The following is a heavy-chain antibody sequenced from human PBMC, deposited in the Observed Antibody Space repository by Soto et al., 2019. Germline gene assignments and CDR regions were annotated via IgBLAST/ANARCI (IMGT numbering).Heavy chain of an antibody. Sequence: AGGSLRLSCTASTFTFSRYAMSWVRQAPGKGLEWVSAISGGGDATFYADSLRGRFTISRDNSKNTLYLQVNSLRVEDTALYYCAKGFSGSSPYNWLGPWGQGTLVTVSS. V-gene: IGHV3-23*01. CDR2: ISGGGDAT. D-gene: IGHD2-15*01. CDR3: AKGFSGSSPYNWLGP. CDR1: TFTFSRYA. J-gene: IGHJ5*02.